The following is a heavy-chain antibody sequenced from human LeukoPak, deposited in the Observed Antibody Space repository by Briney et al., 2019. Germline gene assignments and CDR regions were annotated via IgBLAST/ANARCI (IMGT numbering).Heavy chain of an antibody. V-gene: IGHV5-51*01. CDR3: ARPAYDDKQLWFDD. CDR1: GYSFTSYW. Sequence: GESLKISCTGSGYSFTSYWIGWVRQMPGKGLEWMGIIYPGDSDNRYSPSFQGQVTISADKSISTAHLQWSSLKASDTAMYYWARPAYDDKQLWFDDWGQGTLVTVSS. J-gene: IGHJ4*02. CDR2: IYPGDSDN. D-gene: IGHD5-18*01.